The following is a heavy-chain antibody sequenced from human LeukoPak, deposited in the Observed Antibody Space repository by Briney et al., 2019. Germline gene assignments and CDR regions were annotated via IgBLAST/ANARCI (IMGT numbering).Heavy chain of an antibody. V-gene: IGHV3-23*01. CDR2: ISSTGYNS. J-gene: IGHJ1*01. Sequence: GGALRLSCAASGFTFRSAAMTWVRQGPEKGLQWVSLISSTGYNSYYAVSVKGRFTVSRDNSKNIVYLQMNSLRAEDTALYYCAKDIQAANWGQGTLVTVSS. CDR3: AKDIQAAN. D-gene: IGHD5-18*01. CDR1: GFTFRSAA.